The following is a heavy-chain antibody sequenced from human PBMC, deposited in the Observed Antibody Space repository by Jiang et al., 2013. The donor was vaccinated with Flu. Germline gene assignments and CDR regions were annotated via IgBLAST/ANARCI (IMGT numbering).Heavy chain of an antibody. CDR1: GFTFSSYA. Sequence: VQLVESGGGLVQPGGSLRLSCAASGFTFSSYAMHWVRQAPGKGLEYVSAISSNGGSTYYANSVKGRFTISRDNSKNTLYLQMGSLRAEDMAVYYCAEGTSYFILYYFDYVGP. V-gene: IGHV3-64*01. CDR2: ISSNGGST. J-gene: IGHJ4*01. D-gene: IGHD1-26*01. CDR3: AEGTSYFILYYFDY.